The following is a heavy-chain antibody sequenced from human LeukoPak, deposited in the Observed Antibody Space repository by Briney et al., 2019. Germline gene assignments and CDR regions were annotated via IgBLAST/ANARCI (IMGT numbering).Heavy chain of an antibody. J-gene: IGHJ4*02. CDR3: AKDPTHYRVWDDYDSSVLSC. CDR1: GFTFSSYG. V-gene: IGHV3-23*01. D-gene: IGHD3-22*01. CDR2: ISGSGGST. Sequence: GGSLRLSCAASGFTFSSYGMSWVRQAPGKGLEWVSVISGSGGSTYYADSVKGRFTISRDNSKNTLYLQMNSLRAEDTAVYYCAKDPTHYRVWDDYDSSVLSCWGQGTLVTVSS.